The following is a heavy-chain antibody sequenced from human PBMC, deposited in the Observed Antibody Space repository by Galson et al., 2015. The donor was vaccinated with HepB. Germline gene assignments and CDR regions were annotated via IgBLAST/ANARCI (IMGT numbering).Heavy chain of an antibody. CDR2: ITPMFGTA. CDR3: ARDFSGWDDFKPGNNWFDP. J-gene: IGHJ5*02. CDR1: GGTFRTYT. Sequence: SVKVSCKASGGTFRTYTISWVRQAPGQGLEWMGGITPMFGTANYAQKFQGRVTITADKSTSTAYMELSSLRSEDTAVYYCARDFSGWDDFKPGNNWFDPWGQGTLVTVSS. D-gene: IGHD6-19*01. V-gene: IGHV1-69*06.